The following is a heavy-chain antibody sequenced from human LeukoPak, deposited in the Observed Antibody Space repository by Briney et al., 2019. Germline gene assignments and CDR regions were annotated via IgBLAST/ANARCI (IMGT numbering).Heavy chain of an antibody. J-gene: IGHJ5*02. CDR1: GDSVSSNSAA. Sequence: SQTLPLTCAISGDSVSSNSAAWNWIRQSPSRGLEWLGRTYYRSKWYNDYAVSVKSRITINPDTSKNQFSLQLNSVTPEDTAVYYCAREGGVGAIRPNWFDPWGQGTLVTVSS. CDR3: AREGGVGAIRPNWFDP. V-gene: IGHV6-1*01. D-gene: IGHD1-26*01. CDR2: TYYRSKWYN.